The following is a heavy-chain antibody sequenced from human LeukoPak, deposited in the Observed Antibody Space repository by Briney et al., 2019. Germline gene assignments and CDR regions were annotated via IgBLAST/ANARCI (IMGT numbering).Heavy chain of an antibody. Sequence: SVKVSCKASGCTFSSYAMSWVRQAPGQGLEWMGGIIPIFGTANYAQKFQGRVTITTDESTSTAYMELSSLRSEDTAVYYCARAYSSGWYVDYWGQGTLVTVSS. CDR1: GCTFSSYA. J-gene: IGHJ4*02. V-gene: IGHV1-69*05. D-gene: IGHD6-19*01. CDR3: ARAYSSGWYVDY. CDR2: IIPIFGTA.